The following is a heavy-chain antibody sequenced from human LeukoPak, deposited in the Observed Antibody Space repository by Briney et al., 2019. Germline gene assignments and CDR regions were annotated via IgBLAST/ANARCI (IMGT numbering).Heavy chain of an antibody. J-gene: IGHJ3*02. CDR3: ARVEGSGWYRNAFDI. Sequence: ASVKVSCKGSGYTFTGYYMHWVRQAPGQGLEWMGWINPNSGGTNYAQKFQGWVTMTRDTSISTAYMELSRLRSDDTAVYYCARVEGSGWYRNAFDIWGQGTMVTVSS. CDR1: GYTFTGYY. D-gene: IGHD6-19*01. CDR2: INPNSGGT. V-gene: IGHV1-2*04.